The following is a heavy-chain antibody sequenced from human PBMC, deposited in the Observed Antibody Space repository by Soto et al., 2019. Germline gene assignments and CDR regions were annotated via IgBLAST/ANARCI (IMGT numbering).Heavy chain of an antibody. CDR3: ARDEGVVVVAAILYYYYGMDV. V-gene: IGHV1-18*01. Sequence: ASVKVSCKASGYTFTSYGISWVRQAPGQGLEWMGWISAYSGNTNYAQKLQGRVTMTTDTSTSTAYMELRSLRSDDTAVYYCARDEGVVVVAAILYYYYGMDVWGQGTTVTVSS. D-gene: IGHD2-15*01. CDR2: ISAYSGNT. CDR1: GYTFTSYG. J-gene: IGHJ6*02.